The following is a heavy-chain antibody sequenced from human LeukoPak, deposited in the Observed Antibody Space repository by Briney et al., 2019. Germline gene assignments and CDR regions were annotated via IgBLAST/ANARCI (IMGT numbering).Heavy chain of an antibody. CDR3: ARGSPYYYDSSEHFDY. Sequence: HWASVKVSCKASGYTFTSYAMHWVRQAPGQRLEWMGWINAGNGNTKYSQKFQGRVTITADESTSTAYMELSSLRSEDTAVYYCARGSPYYYDSSEHFDYWGQGTLVTVSS. D-gene: IGHD3-22*01. V-gene: IGHV1-3*01. CDR2: INAGNGNT. CDR1: GYTFTSYA. J-gene: IGHJ4*02.